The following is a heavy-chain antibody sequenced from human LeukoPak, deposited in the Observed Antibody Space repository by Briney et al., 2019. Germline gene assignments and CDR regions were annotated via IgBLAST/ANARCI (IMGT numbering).Heavy chain of an antibody. CDR1: GFSFSSYE. Sequence: PGGSLRLSCAASGFSFSSYEMNWVRQAPGKGLEWVSYISESGSPIYNADSVKGRFTIPRDNSKNSLYLKMNSLRAEDTAVYYCARAEGSGHFDYWGQGTLVTVSS. J-gene: IGHJ4*02. CDR3: ARAEGSGHFDY. D-gene: IGHD3-10*01. V-gene: IGHV3-48*03. CDR2: ISESGSPI.